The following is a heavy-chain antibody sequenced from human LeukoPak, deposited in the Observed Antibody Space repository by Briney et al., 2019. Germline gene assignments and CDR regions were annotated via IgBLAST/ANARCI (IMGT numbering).Heavy chain of an antibody. CDR3: ARDSHTIL. V-gene: IGHV3-48*01. J-gene: IGHJ4*02. CDR1: GFTFSSYS. CDR2: ISSSSSTI. Sequence: GGSLRLSCAASGFTFSSYSMNWVRQAPGKGLEWVSYISSSSSTIYYADSVKGRFTISRDNAKNSLYLQMNSLRAEDTAVYYCARDSHTILWGQGTLVTVSS. D-gene: IGHD3-3*01.